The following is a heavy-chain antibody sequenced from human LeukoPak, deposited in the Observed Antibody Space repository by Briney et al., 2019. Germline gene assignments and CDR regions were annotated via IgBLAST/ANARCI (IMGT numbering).Heavy chain of an antibody. V-gene: IGHV4-34*01. CDR1: GGSFSGYY. J-gene: IGHJ3*02. D-gene: IGHD3-22*01. Sequence: SETLSLTCAVYGGSFSGYYWSWIRQPPGKGLEWIGEISHSGSTNYNPSLKSRVTISVDTSKNQFSLKLSSVTAADTAVYYCARGGRITMIVVVRAFDIWGQGTMVTVSS. CDR3: ARGGRITMIVVVRAFDI. CDR2: ISHSGST.